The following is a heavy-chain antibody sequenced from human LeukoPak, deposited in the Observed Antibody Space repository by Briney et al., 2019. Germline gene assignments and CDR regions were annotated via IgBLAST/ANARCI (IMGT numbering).Heavy chain of an antibody. CDR2: INHSGST. CDR3: ARETVVLCAFDI. D-gene: IGHD2-15*01. V-gene: IGHV4-34*01. Sequence: SETLSLTCAVYGGSFSGYYWSWIRQPPGNGLEWIGEINHSGSTNYNPSLKSRVTISVDTSKNQFSLKLSSVTAADTAVYYCARETVVLCAFDIWGQGTMVTVSS. CDR1: GGSFSGYY. J-gene: IGHJ3*02.